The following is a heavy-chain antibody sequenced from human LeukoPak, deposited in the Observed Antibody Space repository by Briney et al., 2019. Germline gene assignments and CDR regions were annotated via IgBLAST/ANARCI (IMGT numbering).Heavy chain of an antibody. Sequence: AGGSLRLSCAASGFTFSGSAMHWVRQASGKGLEWVGRIRSKANSYATAYAVSVKGRFTISRDDSKNTAYLQMNSLKTEDTAVYYCTRMATIHYWGQGTLVTVSS. CDR2: IRSKANSYAT. CDR1: GFTFSGSA. CDR3: TRMATIHY. D-gene: IGHD5-12*01. J-gene: IGHJ4*02. V-gene: IGHV3-73*01.